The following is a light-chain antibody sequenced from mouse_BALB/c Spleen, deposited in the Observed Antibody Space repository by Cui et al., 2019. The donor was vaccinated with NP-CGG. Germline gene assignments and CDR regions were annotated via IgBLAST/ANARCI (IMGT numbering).Light chain of an antibody. J-gene: IGLJ1*01. V-gene: IGLV1*01. Sequence: QPVVPQKSHLTTSPGETVTLTCRSSTGAVTTSNYANWVQEKPDHLFTGLIGGTNNRAPGVPARFSGSLIGDKAALTITGAQTEDETIYFCALWYSNHWVFGGGTKLTVL. CDR2: GTN. CDR3: ALWYSNHWV. CDR1: TGAVTTSNY.